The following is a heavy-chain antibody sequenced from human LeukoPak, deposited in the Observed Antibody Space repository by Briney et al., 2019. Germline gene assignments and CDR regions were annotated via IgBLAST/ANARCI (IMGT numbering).Heavy chain of an antibody. CDR2: IIPIFGTA. CDR3: ARGLMFGTPSEFGP. D-gene: IGHD3-10*02. V-gene: IGHV1-69*01. CDR1: GGTFSSYA. J-gene: IGHJ5*02. Sequence: GSSVKVSCKASGGTFSSYAISWVRQAPGQGLEWMGGIIPIFGTANYAQKFQGRVTITADESTSTAYMELSSLRSEDTAVYYCARGLMFGTPSEFGPWGQGTLVTVSS.